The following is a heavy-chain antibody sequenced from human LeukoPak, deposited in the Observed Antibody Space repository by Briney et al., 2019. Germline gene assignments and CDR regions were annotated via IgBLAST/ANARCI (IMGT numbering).Heavy chain of an antibody. Sequence: SETLSLTCTVSGGSLSSYYWSWIRQPPGKGLEWIGYIYYSGSTNYNPSLKSRVTISVDTSKNQFSLKLSSVTAADTAVYYCARNGIQLWLMNWFDPWGQGTLVTVSS. J-gene: IGHJ5*02. D-gene: IGHD5-18*01. CDR2: IYYSGST. V-gene: IGHV4-59*12. CDR3: ARNGIQLWLMNWFDP. CDR1: GGSLSSYY.